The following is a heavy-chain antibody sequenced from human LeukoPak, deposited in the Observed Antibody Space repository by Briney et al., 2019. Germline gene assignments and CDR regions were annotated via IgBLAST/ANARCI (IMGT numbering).Heavy chain of an antibody. CDR3: AREHYSSSFTTYYFDY. CDR2: IYSGGST. CDR1: GFTVSRNY. Sequence: GXSLRLSCAASGFTVSRNYMSWVRQAPGKGLEWVSVIYSGGSTYYSDSVKGRFTISRDNSKNTLYLQMNSLRAEDTAVYYCAREHYSSSFTTYYFDYWGQGTLVTVSS. D-gene: IGHD6-13*01. V-gene: IGHV3-53*01. J-gene: IGHJ4*02.